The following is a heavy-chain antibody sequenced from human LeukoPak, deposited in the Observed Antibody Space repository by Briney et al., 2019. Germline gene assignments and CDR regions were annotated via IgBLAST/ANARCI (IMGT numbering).Heavy chain of an antibody. CDR1: GGSFSGYY. V-gene: IGHV4-34*01. CDR3: ARLVGATRFDY. CDR2: INHSGST. J-gene: IGHJ4*02. Sequence: SETLSLTCAVYGGSFSGYYWSWIRQPPGKGLEWIGEINHSGSTNYNPSLKSRVTMSVDTSKNQFSLKLSSVTAADTAVYYCARLVGATRFDYWGQGTLVTVSS. D-gene: IGHD1-26*01.